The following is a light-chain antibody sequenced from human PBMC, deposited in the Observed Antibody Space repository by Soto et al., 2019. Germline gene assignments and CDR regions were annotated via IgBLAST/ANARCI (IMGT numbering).Light chain of an antibody. Sequence: EIVLTQSPATLSLSPGERATLSCRASQSVSSYLAWYQQKPGQAPRLLIYDASNRATGIPDRFGGSRSGTEFTLTINNLEPEDFAVYYCQQRNVWPPITFGQGTRLEI. J-gene: IGKJ5*01. CDR2: DAS. V-gene: IGKV3-11*01. CDR1: QSVSSY. CDR3: QQRNVWPPIT.